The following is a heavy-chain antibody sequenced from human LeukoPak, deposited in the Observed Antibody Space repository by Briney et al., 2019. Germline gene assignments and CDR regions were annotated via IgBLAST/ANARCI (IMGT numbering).Heavy chain of an antibody. Sequence: SETLSLTCTVSGGSISNYYWSWIRQPPGKGLEWIGYIYHSGSTNYNPSLKSRVTISVDTSKNQFSLRLSSVTAADTAVYYCARDGYSGNDGLWGQGTLVTVSS. V-gene: IGHV4-59*01. CDR3: ARDGYSGNDGL. J-gene: IGHJ4*02. CDR2: IYHSGST. CDR1: GGSISNYY. D-gene: IGHD5-12*01.